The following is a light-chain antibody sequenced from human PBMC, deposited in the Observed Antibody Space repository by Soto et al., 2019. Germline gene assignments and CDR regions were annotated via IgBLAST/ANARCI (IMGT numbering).Light chain of an antibody. Sequence: EIVLTQSPGTLSLSPGERATLSCRASQSVSSSYLAWYQQKPGQAPRLLIYGASSRATGIPDRFSGTGSGTDFTVTISRLEPEDFAVYYCQQYGDSPQTFGQGTKVDI. CDR3: QQYGDSPQT. J-gene: IGKJ1*01. CDR1: QSVSSSY. CDR2: GAS. V-gene: IGKV3-20*01.